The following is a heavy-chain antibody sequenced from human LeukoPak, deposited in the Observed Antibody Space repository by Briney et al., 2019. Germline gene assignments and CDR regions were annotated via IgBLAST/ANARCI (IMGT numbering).Heavy chain of an antibody. CDR2: INNDGVST. J-gene: IGHJ4*02. V-gene: IGHV3-74*01. D-gene: IGHD3-10*01. CDR1: GFTLSSYW. Sequence: GGSLRLSCATSGFTLSSYWMHWVRQVPGRGLEWLSRINNDGVSTSYADSVKGRFTISRDNAKNTLYLQMNSLRAEDTAVYYCARGAYLAYYFDYWGQGSLVSVSS. CDR3: ARGAYLAYYFDY.